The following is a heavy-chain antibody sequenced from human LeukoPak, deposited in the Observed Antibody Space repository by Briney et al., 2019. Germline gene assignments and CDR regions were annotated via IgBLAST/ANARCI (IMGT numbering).Heavy chain of an antibody. CDR3: VRRNHVSGIIDP. D-gene: IGHD3-16*01. V-gene: IGHV4-39*01. CDR1: GGSISSSDYL. CDR2: FYYNGVT. J-gene: IGHJ5*02. Sequence: SETLSLTCTVSGGSISSSDYLWAWVRQPPGKGLEWIGDFYYNGVTSYDPSLKSRVTISVDTSKNQFSLNLTSVTAADTAVYHCVRRNHVSGIIDPWGQGTLVTVSS.